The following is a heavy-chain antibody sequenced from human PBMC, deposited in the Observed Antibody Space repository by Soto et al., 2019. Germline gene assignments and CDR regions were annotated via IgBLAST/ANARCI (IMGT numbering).Heavy chain of an antibody. Sequence: PGGSLRLSCAASGFTFSVYGMHWVRQAPGKGLEWVAVISHDGSDKYYADSVKGRFTVSRDNSMNTLYLKMNSLRAEDTAVYYCAKSSSSWHYYYGMDVWGQGTTVTVSS. V-gene: IGHV3-30*18. D-gene: IGHD6-13*01. J-gene: IGHJ6*01. CDR2: ISHDGSDK. CDR1: GFTFSVYG. CDR3: AKSSSSWHYYYGMDV.